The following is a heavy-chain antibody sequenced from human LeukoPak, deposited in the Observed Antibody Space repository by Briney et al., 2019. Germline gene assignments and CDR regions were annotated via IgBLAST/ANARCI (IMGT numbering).Heavy chain of an antibody. CDR2: ISSSSGSI. CDR1: GFTFSRYS. Sequence: GGSLRLSCAAPGFTFSRYSMNWVRQAPGKGLEWVSYISSSSGSIYYADSVKGRFTISRDNAKNGLYLQMNSLRDEDLAAYYYARAKGDEYDSSGYYLNNWGQGTLVTVSS. D-gene: IGHD3-22*01. V-gene: IGHV3-48*02. J-gene: IGHJ4*02. CDR3: ARAKGDEYDSSGYYLNN.